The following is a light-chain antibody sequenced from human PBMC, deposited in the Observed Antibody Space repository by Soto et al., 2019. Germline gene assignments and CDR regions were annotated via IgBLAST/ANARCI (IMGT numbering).Light chain of an antibody. V-gene: IGKV4-1*01. CDR3: QQYYSTPVT. Sequence: DIVMTQSPDSLAVSLGERATINCKSSQSVLYSSNNKNYLAWYQQKPGQPPKLLISWASTRESWVPDRFSGSGSGTDFTLTISSLQAEDVAVYYCQQYYSTPVTFGHGNKVDIK. CDR2: WAS. J-gene: IGKJ3*01. CDR1: QSVLYSSNNKNY.